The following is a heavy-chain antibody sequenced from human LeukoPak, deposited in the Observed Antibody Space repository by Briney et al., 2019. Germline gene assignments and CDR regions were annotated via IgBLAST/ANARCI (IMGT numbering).Heavy chain of an antibody. CDR1: GFTFSSYG. J-gene: IGHJ4*02. Sequence: GRSLRLSCAASGFTFSSYGMHWVRQAPGKGLEWVAFIRYDGSNKYYADSVKGRFTISRDNSKNTLYLQMNSLRAEDTAVYYCAKDLLPYSGSHGDYWGQGTLVTVSS. V-gene: IGHV3-30*02. CDR2: IRYDGSNK. D-gene: IGHD1-26*01. CDR3: AKDLLPYSGSHGDY.